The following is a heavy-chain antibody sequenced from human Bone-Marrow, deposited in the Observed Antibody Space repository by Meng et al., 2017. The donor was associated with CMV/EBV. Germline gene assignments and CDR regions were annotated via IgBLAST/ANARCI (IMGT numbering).Heavy chain of an antibody. CDR2: ISSSSSHI. V-gene: IGHV3-21*01. Sequence: GESLKISCAASGFTFSSYSMNWVRQAPGKGLEWVSSISSSSSHIYYADSVKGRFTISRDNAKNSLYLQMNSLRAEDTAVYYCARGCSTSCYYGMDVWGQGTTVTVSS. CDR1: GFTFSSYS. J-gene: IGHJ6*02. CDR3: ARGCSTSCYYGMDV. D-gene: IGHD2-2*01.